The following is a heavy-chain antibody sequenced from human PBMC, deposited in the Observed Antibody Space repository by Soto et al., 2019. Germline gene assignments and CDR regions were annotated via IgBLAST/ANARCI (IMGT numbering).Heavy chain of an antibody. CDR2: IRGGGNT. J-gene: IGHJ6*02. CDR1: GFTVSTDW. Sequence: EVQLVESGGGLVQPGGFLRLSCAASGFTVSTDWMYWVRQAPGKGLEWVSVIRGGGNTFYADSVEGRFTISRDNSKNTVYLQMNGLRVEDTAMYYCVRENYYYGMDVWGQGTTVTVSS. CDR3: VRENYYYGMDV. V-gene: IGHV3-66*01.